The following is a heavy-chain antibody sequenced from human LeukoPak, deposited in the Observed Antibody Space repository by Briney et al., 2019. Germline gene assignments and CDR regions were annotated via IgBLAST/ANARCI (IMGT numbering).Heavy chain of an antibody. CDR2: IYYSGST. CDR1: GGSISSYY. Sequence: PPETLSLTCTVSGGSISSYYWSWIRQPPGKGLEWIGYIYYSGSTNYNPSLKSRVTISVDTSKNQFSLKLSSVTAADTAVYYCARHTFAETGQIDYWGQGTLVTVSS. CDR3: ARHTFAETGQIDY. J-gene: IGHJ4*02. D-gene: IGHD3-9*01. V-gene: IGHV4-59*08.